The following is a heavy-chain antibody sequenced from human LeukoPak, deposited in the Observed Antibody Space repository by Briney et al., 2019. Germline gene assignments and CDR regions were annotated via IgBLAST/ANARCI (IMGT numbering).Heavy chain of an antibody. D-gene: IGHD3-16*01. V-gene: IGHV3-69-1*01. CDR3: AKDRANWAIDD. CDR1: GFTFTDHP. CDR2: IGGDGIA. Sequence: GGSLRLSCVASGFTFTDHPMNWVRQAPGKGLEWISYIGGDGIAFYADSVKGRFTASKDDARKSMYLQMNSLRVEDTAVYYCAKDRANWAIDDWGQGTQVTVSS. J-gene: IGHJ4*02.